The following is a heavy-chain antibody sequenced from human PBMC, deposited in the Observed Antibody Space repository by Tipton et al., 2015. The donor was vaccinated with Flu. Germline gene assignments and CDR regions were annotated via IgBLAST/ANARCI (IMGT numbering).Heavy chain of an antibody. Sequence: TLSLTCTVSGGSIGSNYWSWVRQPPGKGLEYIGYIHNSGTSNYNPSLKSRATMSVDTSKNQFSLKLTSVTPADTAVYYCVRAIAAAGSYWGQGILVTVSS. D-gene: IGHD6-13*01. CDR2: IHNSGTS. CDR1: GGSIGSNY. V-gene: IGHV4-59*01. CDR3: VRAIAAAGSY. J-gene: IGHJ4*02.